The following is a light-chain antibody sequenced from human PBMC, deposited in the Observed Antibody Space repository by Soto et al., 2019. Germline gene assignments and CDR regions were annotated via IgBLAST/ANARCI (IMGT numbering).Light chain of an antibody. CDR1: NSNIGSNK. Sequence: QSVLTQPPSASGTPGQRVTISCSVSNSNIGSNKVNWYQQLPGTAPKLLIYTSNQRPSGVPDRFSGSKSGTSASLAISGLQSEDEADYYCATWDDSLHGYVFGTGTKV. J-gene: IGLJ1*01. V-gene: IGLV1-44*01. CDR2: TSN. CDR3: ATWDDSLHGYV.